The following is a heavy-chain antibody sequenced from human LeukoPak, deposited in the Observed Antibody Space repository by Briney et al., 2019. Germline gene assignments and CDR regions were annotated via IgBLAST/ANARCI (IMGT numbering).Heavy chain of an antibody. CDR3: ARDSHYDFWSGYYTLGGWFDP. CDR1: GGSISSGSYY. V-gene: IGHV4-61*02. D-gene: IGHD3-3*01. J-gene: IGHJ5*02. Sequence: PSETLSLTCTVSGGSISSGSYYWSWIRQPAGKGLEWIGRIYTSGSTNYNPSLKSRVTISVDTSKNQFSLKLSSVTAADTAVYYCARDSHYDFWSGYYTLGGWFDPWGQGTLVTVSS. CDR2: IYTSGST.